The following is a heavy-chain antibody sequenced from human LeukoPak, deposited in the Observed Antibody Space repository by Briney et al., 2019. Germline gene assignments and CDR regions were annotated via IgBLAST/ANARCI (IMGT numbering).Heavy chain of an antibody. J-gene: IGHJ6*02. V-gene: IGHV3-30-3*01. Sequence: GRSLRLSCAASGFTFSSYAMHWVRQAPGKGLEWVGGISYDGSNKYYADSVQGRFTISRDNSTNTPYMQMNSLRAEDTAVYYCARDRLTGDPDGCYYGMDVWGQGTTVTVSS. D-gene: IGHD7-27*01. CDR2: ISYDGSNK. CDR1: GFTFSSYA. CDR3: ARDRLTGDPDGCYYGMDV.